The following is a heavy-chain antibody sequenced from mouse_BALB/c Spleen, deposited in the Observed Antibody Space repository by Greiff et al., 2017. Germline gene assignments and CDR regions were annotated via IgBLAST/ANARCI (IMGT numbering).Heavy chain of an antibody. J-gene: IGHJ3*01. V-gene: IGHV1-18*01. D-gene: IGHD2-3*01. CDR1: GYTFTEYT. Sequence: EVKLVESGPELVKPGASVKISCKTSGYTFTEYTMHWVKQSHGKSLEWIGGINPNNGGTSYNQKFKGKATLTVDKSSSTAYMELRSLTSEDSAVYYCARGGLLRAWFAYWGQGTLVTVSA. CDR3: ARGGLLRAWFAY. CDR2: INPNNGGT.